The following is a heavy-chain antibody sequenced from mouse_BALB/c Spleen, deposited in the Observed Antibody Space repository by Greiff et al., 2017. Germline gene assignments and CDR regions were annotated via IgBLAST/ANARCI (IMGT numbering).Heavy chain of an antibody. CDR1: GFTFSSYY. J-gene: IGHJ1*01. Sequence: EVQGVESGGGLVQPGGSRKLSCAASGFTFSSYYMSWVRQTPEKRLELVAAINSNGGSTYYPDTVKGRFTISRDNAKNTLYLQMSSLKSEDTALYYCARHYYYGNYPWYFDVWGAGTTVTVSS. D-gene: IGHD2-1*01. CDR3: ARHYYYGNYPWYFDV. CDR2: INSNGGST. V-gene: IGHV5-6-2*01.